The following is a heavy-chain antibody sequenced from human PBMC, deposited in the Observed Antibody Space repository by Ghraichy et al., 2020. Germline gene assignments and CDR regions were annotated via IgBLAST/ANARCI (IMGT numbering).Heavy chain of an antibody. D-gene: IGHD3-9*01. J-gene: IGHJ4*02. CDR2: IKQDGSEK. V-gene: IGHV3-7*01. CDR3: ARPEGGYFDRYFDY. CDR1: GFTFSSYW. Sequence: LRLSCAASGFTFSSYWMSWVRQAPGKGLEWVANIKQDGSEKYYVDSVKGRFTISIDNAKNSLYLQMNSLRAEDTAVYYCARPEGGYFDRYFDYWGQGTLVTVSS.